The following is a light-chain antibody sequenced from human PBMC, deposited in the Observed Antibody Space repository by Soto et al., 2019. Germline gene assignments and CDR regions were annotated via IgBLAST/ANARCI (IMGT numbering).Light chain of an antibody. CDR1: QSINNW. V-gene: IGKV1-5*01. CDR2: DAS. Sequence: DIQMTQSPSTLSASVGDRVAITCRASQSINNWLAWYQLKPGKAPKLLIYDASTLESGVPSRFSGSGSGTEFTLTISSLQPDHFATYYCQQYASYSPTFGHGTKVDI. J-gene: IGKJ1*01. CDR3: QQYASYSPT.